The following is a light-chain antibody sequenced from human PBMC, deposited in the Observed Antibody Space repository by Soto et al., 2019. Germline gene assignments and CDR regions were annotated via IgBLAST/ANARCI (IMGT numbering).Light chain of an antibody. V-gene: IGKV3-11*01. Sequence: EIVLTQSPVTLSLSPGERATLSCRASQSVSSSLAWYQQKPGQAPRLLIYDASNTATGIPARFSGSGSGTDFTLTISGLEPEDCEIYYGQQRSSSITFGQGTRLETK. CDR3: QQRSSSIT. J-gene: IGKJ5*01. CDR2: DAS. CDR1: QSVSSS.